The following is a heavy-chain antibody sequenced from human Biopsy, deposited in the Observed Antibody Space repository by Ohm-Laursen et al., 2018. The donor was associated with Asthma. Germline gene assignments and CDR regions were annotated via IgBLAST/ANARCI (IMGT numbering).Heavy chain of an antibody. CDR3: AGFVQAEEGVF. V-gene: IGHV3-7*01. D-gene: IGHD2-15*01. J-gene: IGHJ4*02. CDR2: INGDGSQK. Sequence: SLRLSCAASAFTFSTYWMTWVRQAPGKGLEWVATINGDGSQKSYVDSVTGRFTISRDNSKNSLHLEMNSLRAEDTAVYFCAGFVQAEEGVFWGQGARVTVSS. CDR1: AFTFSTYW.